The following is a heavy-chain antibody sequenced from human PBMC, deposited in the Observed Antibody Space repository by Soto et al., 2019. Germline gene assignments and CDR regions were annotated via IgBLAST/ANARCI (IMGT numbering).Heavy chain of an antibody. CDR2: LSYEGNNA. J-gene: IGHJ6*02. Sequence: QVQLVESGGGVVQPGRSLRLSCAASGFTFNNNAMHWVRQAPGKGLEWVAALSYEGNNANYADSVKGRFTISSDNSRTTLYLQMNSLRAEDTAVYYCARDRGQWLPPGYYHGMDVCGQGTTVTVSS. V-gene: IGHV3-30-3*01. D-gene: IGHD6-19*01. CDR1: GFTFNNNA. CDR3: ARDRGQWLPPGYYHGMDV.